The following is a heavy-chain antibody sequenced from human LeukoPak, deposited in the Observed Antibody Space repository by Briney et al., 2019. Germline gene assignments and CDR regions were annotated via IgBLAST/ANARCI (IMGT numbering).Heavy chain of an antibody. CDR2: INHSGST. CDR1: GGSFSGYY. V-gene: IGHV4-34*01. Sequence: ASETLSLTCAVYGGSFSGYYWSWIRQPPGKGLEWIGEINHSGSTNYNPSLKGRVTISVDTSKNQFSLKLSSVTAADTAVYYCAREVTTWYYYYMDVWGKGTTVTVSS. D-gene: IGHD4-17*01. J-gene: IGHJ6*03. CDR3: AREVTTWYYYYMDV.